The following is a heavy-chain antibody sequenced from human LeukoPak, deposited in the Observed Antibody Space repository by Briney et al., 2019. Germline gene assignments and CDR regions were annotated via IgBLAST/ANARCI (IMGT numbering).Heavy chain of an antibody. D-gene: IGHD6-19*01. CDR3: ARVFRIAVAGRSFDY. J-gene: IGHJ4*02. CDR1: GYTFTGYY. CDR2: INPNSGGT. Sequence: ASVKVSCKASGYTFTGYYMHWVRQAPGQGLEWVGWINPNSGGTNYAQKFQGRVTMTRDTSISTAYMELSRLRSDDTAVYYCARVFRIAVAGRSFDYWGQGTLVTVSS. V-gene: IGHV1-2*02.